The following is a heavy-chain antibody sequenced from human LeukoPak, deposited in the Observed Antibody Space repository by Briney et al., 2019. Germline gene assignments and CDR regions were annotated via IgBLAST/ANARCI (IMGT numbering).Heavy chain of an antibody. CDR2: ISSSSSTI. CDR1: GFTFSSYS. J-gene: IGHJ4*02. V-gene: IGHV3-48*04. Sequence: TGGSLRLSCAASGFTFSSYSMNWVRQAPGKGLEWVSYISSSSSTIYYADSVKGRFTISRDNAKNSLYLQMNSLRAEDTAVYYCARDKGDSGDESDYWGQGTLVTVSS. D-gene: IGHD5-12*01. CDR3: ARDKGDSGDESDY.